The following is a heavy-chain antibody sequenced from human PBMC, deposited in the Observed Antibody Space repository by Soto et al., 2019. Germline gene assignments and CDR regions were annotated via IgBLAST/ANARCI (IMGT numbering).Heavy chain of an antibody. Sequence: ASVNVSCKASGYTFTSDAMHGVRQAPGQRLEWMGWINAGNGNTKYSQKFQGRVTITRDTSASTAYMELSSLGSEDTAVYYCARIAAAGRVGWFDPWGQGTLVTVSS. V-gene: IGHV1-3*01. D-gene: IGHD6-13*01. CDR2: INAGNGNT. J-gene: IGHJ5*02. CDR1: GYTFTSDA. CDR3: ARIAAAGRVGWFDP.